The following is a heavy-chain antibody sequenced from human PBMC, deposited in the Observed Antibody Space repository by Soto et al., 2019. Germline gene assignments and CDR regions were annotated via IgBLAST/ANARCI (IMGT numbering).Heavy chain of an antibody. V-gene: IGHV4-31*03. J-gene: IGHJ5*02. D-gene: IGHD3-10*01. CDR1: GGSISSGGYY. CDR2: IYYSGST. CDR3: ARGGGTPGLYGPIPGNSFDP. Sequence: QVQLQESGPGLVKPSQTLSLTCTVSGGSISSGGYYWSWIRQQPGKGLEWIGYIYYSGSTYYNPSLKSRVTISVETAKNQFSLKLSSVTAGDTAVYYCARGGGTPGLYGPIPGNSFDPWGQGTLVTVSS.